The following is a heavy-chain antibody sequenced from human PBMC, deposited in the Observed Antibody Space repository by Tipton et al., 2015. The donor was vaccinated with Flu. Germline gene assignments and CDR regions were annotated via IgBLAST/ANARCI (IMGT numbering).Heavy chain of an antibody. CDR1: GDAVASDYY. CDR2: IGGGGATT. D-gene: IGHD6-19*01. J-gene: IGHJ4*02. Sequence: SLRLSCSVSGDAVASDYYWGWIRQSPGKGLEWVSAIGGGGATTYFADSVKGRFTISRDNTRNTLYLQMNSLRAEDTAIYYCARVIPEFVAGLSYWGQGTLVSVSS. V-gene: IGHV3-23*01. CDR3: ARVIPEFVAGLSY.